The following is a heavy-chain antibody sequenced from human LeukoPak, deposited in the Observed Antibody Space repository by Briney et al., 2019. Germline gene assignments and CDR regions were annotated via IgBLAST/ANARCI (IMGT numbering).Heavy chain of an antibody. D-gene: IGHD3/OR15-3a*01. CDR1: GGSFSGYY. CDR2: INHSGST. J-gene: IGHJ6*03. V-gene: IGHV4-34*01. Sequence: SETLSLTCAVYGGSFSGYYWSWIRQPPGKGLEWIGEINHSGSTNYNPSLKSRVTISADTSKNQFSLKLSSVTAADTAVYYCARAGLKAYYYYMDVWGQGTLVTVSS. CDR3: ARAGLKAYYYYMDV.